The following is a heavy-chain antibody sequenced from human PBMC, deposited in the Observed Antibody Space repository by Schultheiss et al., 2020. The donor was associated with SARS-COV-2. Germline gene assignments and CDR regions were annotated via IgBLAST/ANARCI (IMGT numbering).Heavy chain of an antibody. CDR2: ISWNSGSI. D-gene: IGHD3-3*01. V-gene: IGHV3-9*01. Sequence: SLKISCAASGFTFDDYAMHWVRQAPGKGLEWFSGISWNSGSIGYADSVKGRFTISRDNAKNSLYLQMNSLRAEDTALYYCAKDNGDLWNYGGMDVWGQGTTVTVSS. CDR3: AKDNGDLWNYGGMDV. J-gene: IGHJ6*02. CDR1: GFTFDDYA.